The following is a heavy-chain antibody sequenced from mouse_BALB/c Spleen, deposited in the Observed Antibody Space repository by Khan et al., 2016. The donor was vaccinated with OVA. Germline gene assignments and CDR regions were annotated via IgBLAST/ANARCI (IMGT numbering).Heavy chain of an antibody. J-gene: IGHJ2*01. D-gene: IGHD1-2*01. CDR2: ISSGSKTT. Sequence: EVELVESGGGLVQPGGSRKLSCAASGFTFSGFGMHWVRQAPEKGLEWVAYISSGSKTTYYADTVKGRSNISRDNPKNTLFLQMTSLRSEDTAMYFCARTGYYYFDYWGQGTTLTVSS. CDR1: GFTFSGFG. V-gene: IGHV5-17*02. CDR3: ARTGYYYFDY.